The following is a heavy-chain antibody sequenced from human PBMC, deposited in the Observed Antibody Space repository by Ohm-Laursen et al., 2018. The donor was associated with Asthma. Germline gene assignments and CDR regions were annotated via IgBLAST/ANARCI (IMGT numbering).Heavy chain of an antibody. CDR3: AKRYLLTGGGHFDY. CDR1: GLTFSSYA. J-gene: IGHJ4*02. CDR2: ISVGGST. V-gene: IGHV3-23*01. Sequence: GSLRLSCAASGLTFSSYAINWVRQAPGKGLEWVSSISVGGSTHYADSVKGRFTNSRDNSQNTVYLQMNSLRAEDTAVYYCAKRYLLTGGGHFDYWGQGTLVTVSS. D-gene: IGHD1-20*01.